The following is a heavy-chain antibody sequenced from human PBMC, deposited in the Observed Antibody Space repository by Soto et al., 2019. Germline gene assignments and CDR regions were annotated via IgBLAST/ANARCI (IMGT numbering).Heavy chain of an antibody. CDR2: IWYDGSNK. V-gene: IGHV3-33*01. Sequence: GGSLRVSCAASGFTFSSYGIHWGRQAPGKGLEWVAVIWYDGSNKYYADSVKGRFTISRDNSKSTLYLQMNSLRAEDTAVYYCARGPEYSSSWSDYWGQGTLVTVSS. D-gene: IGHD6-13*01. J-gene: IGHJ4*02. CDR1: GFTFSSYG. CDR3: ARGPEYSSSWSDY.